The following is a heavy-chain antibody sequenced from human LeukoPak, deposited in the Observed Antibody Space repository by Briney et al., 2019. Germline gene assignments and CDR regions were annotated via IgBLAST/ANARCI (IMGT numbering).Heavy chain of an antibody. V-gene: IGHV1-8*03. Sequence: ASVKVSCKASGYTFTSYDINWVRQATGQGLEWMGWMNPNSGNTGYAQKFQGRVTITRNTSISTAYMELSSLRSEDTAVYYCARGLGPYDFWSGYYSGTWFDPWGQGTLVTVSS. D-gene: IGHD3-3*01. CDR2: MNPNSGNT. J-gene: IGHJ5*02. CDR1: GYTFTSYD. CDR3: ARGLGPYDFWSGYYSGTWFDP.